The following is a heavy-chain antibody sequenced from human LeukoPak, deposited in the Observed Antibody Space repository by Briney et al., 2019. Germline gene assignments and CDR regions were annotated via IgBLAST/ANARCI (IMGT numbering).Heavy chain of an antibody. J-gene: IGHJ4*02. CDR3: SGGSRFVDY. D-gene: IGHD3-10*01. Sequence: GGSLRLSCAASGFIFSNYWMTWVRQAPGKGLEWVANIKEDGSEKYYVDSVKGRFTISRDNAKNSLYLQMNILRAEDTAVYYCSGGSRFVDYWGQGTLVTVSS. CDR1: GFIFSNYW. V-gene: IGHV3-7*04. CDR2: IKEDGSEK.